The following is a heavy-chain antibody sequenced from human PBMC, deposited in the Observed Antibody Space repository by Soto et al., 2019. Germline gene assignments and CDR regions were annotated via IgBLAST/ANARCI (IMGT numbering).Heavy chain of an antibody. Sequence: QVQLVESGGGVVQPGGSLRLSCTTSGFTFNTYGMHWVRQAPGKGLEWVAIIWYDGSNKYYADSGKGRFNISRDNSKNTLYLQLNSLRAEDTALYYCARADCTGAYCYSWPFNYGVDVWGQGTTVTVSS. CDR2: IWYDGSNK. CDR3: ARADCTGAYCYSWPFNYGVDV. J-gene: IGHJ6*02. V-gene: IGHV3-33*08. CDR1: GFTFNTYG. D-gene: IGHD2-15*01.